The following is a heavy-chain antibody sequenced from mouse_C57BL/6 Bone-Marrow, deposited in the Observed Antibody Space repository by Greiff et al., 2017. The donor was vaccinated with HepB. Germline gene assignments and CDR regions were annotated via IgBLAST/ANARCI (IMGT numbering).Heavy chain of an antibody. J-gene: IGHJ4*01. Sequence: EVMLVESGGGLVQSGRSLRLSCATSGFTFSDFYMEWVRQAPGKGLEWIAASRNKANDYTTEYSASVKGRFIVSRDTSQSILYLQMNALRAEDTAIYYCARDHSNYGGAMDYWGQGTSVTVSS. CDR2: SRNKANDYTT. V-gene: IGHV7-1*01. CDR3: ARDHSNYGGAMDY. D-gene: IGHD2-5*01. CDR1: GFTFSDFY.